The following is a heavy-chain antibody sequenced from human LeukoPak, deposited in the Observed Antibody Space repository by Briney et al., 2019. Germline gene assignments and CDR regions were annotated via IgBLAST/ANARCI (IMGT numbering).Heavy chain of an antibody. J-gene: IGHJ3*02. D-gene: IGHD1-26*01. CDR1: GYTFTSYH. CDR3: ARVKEGVRAQSNNAFDI. V-gene: IGHV1-46*01. Sequence: ASVKVSCKASGYTFTSYHIYWVRQAPGQGLAWMGIINPSGGSTSYAQKFQGRVRMTRDTSRSTDYMELSSLRSEDTAGYYCARVKEGVRAQSNNAFDIWVQGTMVTVSS. CDR2: INPSGGST.